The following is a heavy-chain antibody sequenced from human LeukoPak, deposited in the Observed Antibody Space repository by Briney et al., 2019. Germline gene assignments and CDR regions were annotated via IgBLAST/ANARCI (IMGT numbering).Heavy chain of an antibody. V-gene: IGHV4-4*07. D-gene: IGHD3-16*02. CDR1: GGSISTYY. CDR2: IYISGST. J-gene: IGHJ5*02. Sequence: SETLSLTCTVSGGSISTYYWTWIRQPAGKGLEWIGRIYISGSTNYNPSLKSRVTMSVDTSKNQFSLELTSVTAADTAVYYCARDIVLPARFDPWGQGTLVTVSS. CDR3: ARDIVLPARFDP.